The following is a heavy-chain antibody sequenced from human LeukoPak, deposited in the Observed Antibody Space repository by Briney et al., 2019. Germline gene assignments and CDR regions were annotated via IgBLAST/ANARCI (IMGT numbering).Heavy chain of an antibody. J-gene: IGHJ4*02. CDR1: GFTFSSYS. CDR3: ARDLYYYDSSGYYYGVRGFDY. V-gene: IGHV3-21*01. D-gene: IGHD3-22*01. CDR2: ISSSSYI. Sequence: KPGGSLRLSCAASGFTFSSYSMNWVRQAPGKGLEWVSSISSSSYIYYADSVKGRFTISRDNAKNSLYLQMNSLRAEDTAVYYCARDLYYYDSSGYYYGVRGFDYWGQGTLVTVSS.